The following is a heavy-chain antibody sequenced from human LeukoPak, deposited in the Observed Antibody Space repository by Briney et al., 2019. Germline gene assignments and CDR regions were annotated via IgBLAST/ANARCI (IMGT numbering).Heavy chain of an antibody. D-gene: IGHD2-21*01. Sequence: GGSLRLSCAGSGFPFSSKWMTWVRQAPGKGLEWVANINPDGSVKQYLDSVKGRFTISRDNTKNSVFLQMNSLRAEDTAVYYCARSHSYAFDYWGQGTLVTVSS. J-gene: IGHJ4*02. CDR1: GFPFSSKW. V-gene: IGHV3-7*04. CDR2: INPDGSVK. CDR3: ARSHSYAFDY.